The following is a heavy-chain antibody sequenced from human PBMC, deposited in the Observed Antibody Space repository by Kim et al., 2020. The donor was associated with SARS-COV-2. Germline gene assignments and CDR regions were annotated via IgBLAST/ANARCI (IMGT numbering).Heavy chain of an antibody. CDR1: GASLSGYY. CDR2: LYSSGRT. CDR3: ARGSGYDPYFDY. D-gene: IGHD5-12*01. J-gene: IGHJ4*02. Sequence: SETLSLTCSASGASLSGYYYNWVRLPPGKGLEWIGYLYSSGRTNYNPSLRGRVTISVDTSKNSFSLRLNSVTPADTAIYYCARGSGYDPYFDYWGQGSLVTVSS. V-gene: IGHV4-59*01.